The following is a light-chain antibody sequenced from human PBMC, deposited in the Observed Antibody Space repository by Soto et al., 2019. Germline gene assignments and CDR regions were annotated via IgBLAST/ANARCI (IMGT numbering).Light chain of an antibody. CDR1: QTISIW. J-gene: IGKJ4*01. CDR3: QQYNTYTLT. CDR2: NAS. V-gene: IGKV1-5*03. Sequence: IQMTQSPSTLSASVGDRVTITCRASQTISIWLAWYQQKPGKASNLLIYNASRLEIGVPSRFSGSGSGTEFTLTITSLQPDDFATYYCQQYNTYTLTFGGGTKVDI.